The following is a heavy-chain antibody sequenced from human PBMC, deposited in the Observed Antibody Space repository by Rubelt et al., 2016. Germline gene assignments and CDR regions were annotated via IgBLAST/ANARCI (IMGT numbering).Heavy chain of an antibody. CDR3: ARAQFGTRNAFDI. D-gene: IGHD3-10*01. CDR2: INKDGSGD. V-gene: IGHV3-7*01. J-gene: IGHJ3*02. CDR1: GCTLSPSW. Sequence: EVQLVESGGGLVQPGGSLRLSCAASGCTLSPSWMSWVRQAPGKGLEWVAQINKDGSGDHYVDSVKGRFTISSDNAKNTLYLQMNSRRAEDTAVYYWARAQFGTRNAFDIWGQGTMVTVSS.